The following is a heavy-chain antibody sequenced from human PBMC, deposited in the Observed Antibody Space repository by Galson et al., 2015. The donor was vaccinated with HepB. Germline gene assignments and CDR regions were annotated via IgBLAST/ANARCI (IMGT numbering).Heavy chain of an antibody. D-gene: IGHD2-15*01. CDR2: IYSGGST. CDR3: ARWGCSGGSCYSLDYYYGMDV. Sequence: SLRLSCAASGFTVSSNYMSWVRQAPGKGLEWVSVIYSGGSTYYADSVEGRFTISRDNSKNTLYLQMNSLRAEDTAVYYCARWGCSGGSCYSLDYYYGMDVWGQGTTVTVSS. V-gene: IGHV3-53*01. J-gene: IGHJ6*02. CDR1: GFTVSSNY.